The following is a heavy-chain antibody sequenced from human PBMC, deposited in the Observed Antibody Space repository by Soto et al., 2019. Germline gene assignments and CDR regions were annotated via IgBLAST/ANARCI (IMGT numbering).Heavy chain of an antibody. Sequence: GGSLRLSWAASGFTFSSYGMHWVRQAPGKGLEWVAVISYDGSNKYYADSVKGRFTISRDNSKNTLYLQMNSLRAEDTAVYYCAKSADYDFWSGYSAWGQGTLVTVSS. CDR2: ISYDGSNK. V-gene: IGHV3-30*18. CDR1: GFTFSSYG. J-gene: IGHJ5*02. D-gene: IGHD3-3*01. CDR3: AKSADYDFWSGYSA.